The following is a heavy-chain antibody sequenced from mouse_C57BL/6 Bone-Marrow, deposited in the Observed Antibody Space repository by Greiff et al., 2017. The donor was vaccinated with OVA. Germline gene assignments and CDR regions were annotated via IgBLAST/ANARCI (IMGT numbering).Heavy chain of an antibody. CDR3: ATPTMVTTGFAY. CDR2: LDPSDSYT. V-gene: IGHV1-50*01. J-gene: IGHJ3*01. CDR1: GYTFTSYW. D-gene: IGHD2-9*01. Sequence: QVQLQQPGAELVKPGASVKLSCKASGYTFTSYWMQWVKQRPGQGLEWIGELDPSDSYTNYNQKFKGKATLTVDTSSSTAYMQLSSLTSEDSAVYYCATPTMVTTGFAYWGQGTLVTVSA.